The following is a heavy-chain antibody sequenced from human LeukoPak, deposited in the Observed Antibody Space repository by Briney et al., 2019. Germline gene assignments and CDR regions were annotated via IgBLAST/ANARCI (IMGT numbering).Heavy chain of an antibody. CDR3: AKDAPYGDYAYFDY. Sequence: GGSLRLSCTVSGFTVSSNSMSWVRQAPGKGLEWVSAISGSGGSTYYADSVKGRFTISRDNSKNTLYLQMNSLRAEDTAVYYCAKDAPYGDYAYFDYWGQGTLVTVSS. CDR1: GFTVSSNS. CDR2: ISGSGGST. V-gene: IGHV3-23*01. J-gene: IGHJ4*02. D-gene: IGHD4-17*01.